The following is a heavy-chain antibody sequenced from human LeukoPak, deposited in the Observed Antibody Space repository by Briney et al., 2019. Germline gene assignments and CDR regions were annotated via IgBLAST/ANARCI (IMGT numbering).Heavy chain of an antibody. CDR1: GFTFSSYS. D-gene: IGHD1-26*01. CDR3: ARDANVGANWFDP. J-gene: IGHJ5*02. V-gene: IGHV3-21*01. Sequence: GGSLRLSCAASGFTFSSYSMNWVRQAPGKGLEWVSSICSSSSFIYYADSVKGRFTISRDNAKNSLYLQMSSLRAEDTAVYYCARDANVGANWFDPWGQGTLVTVS. CDR2: ICSSSSFI.